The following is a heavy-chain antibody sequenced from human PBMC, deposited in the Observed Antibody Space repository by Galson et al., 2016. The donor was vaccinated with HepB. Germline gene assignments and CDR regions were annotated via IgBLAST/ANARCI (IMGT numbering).Heavy chain of an antibody. CDR2: ISTLATST. Sequence: SLRLSCAASGFSFSDYFMAWIRQAPGKGLEWVSYISTLATSTNYADSLRGRFLMSRDNAREFLFLELTNVTVEDTGTYYCARRVGDFYGMDVWGPGTTVLVAS. V-gene: IGHV3-11*03. CDR1: GFSFSDYF. D-gene: IGHD1-26*01. J-gene: IGHJ6*02. CDR3: ARRVGDFYGMDV.